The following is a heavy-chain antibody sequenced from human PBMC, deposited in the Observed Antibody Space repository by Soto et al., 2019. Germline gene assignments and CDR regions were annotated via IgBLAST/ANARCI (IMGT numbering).Heavy chain of an antibody. Sequence: SETLSLTCTVSGGGVYSDGYYWGWIRQPPGKGLEWIGNIYYSGTTYYNPSLKSRVTISIDTSKNQFSLELRSVTATDTAVYYCARRSGGRCYNYWGPGTLVTVSS. CDR3: ARRSGGRCYNY. CDR2: IYYSGTT. J-gene: IGHJ4*02. D-gene: IGHD2-15*01. V-gene: IGHV4-39*01. CDR1: GGGVYSDGYY.